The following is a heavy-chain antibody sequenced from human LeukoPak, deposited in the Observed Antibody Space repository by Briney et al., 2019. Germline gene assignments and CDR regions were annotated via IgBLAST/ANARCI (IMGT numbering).Heavy chain of an antibody. Sequence: GSLRLSCAASGFTFSNYAMSWVRQAPGKGLEWVSSISANGGGTYYADFVKGRFTVSRDNSQNTLYLQMNSLRAEDTAVYYCAKATKSIVVDNYFDYWGQGALVTVSS. CDR2: ISANGGGT. V-gene: IGHV3-23*01. CDR1: GFTFSNYA. D-gene: IGHD3-22*01. J-gene: IGHJ4*02. CDR3: AKATKSIVVDNYFDY.